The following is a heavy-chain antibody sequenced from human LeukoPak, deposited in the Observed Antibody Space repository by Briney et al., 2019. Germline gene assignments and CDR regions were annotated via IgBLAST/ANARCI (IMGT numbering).Heavy chain of an antibody. CDR1: GGTFSSYA. Sequence: PRASVKVSCKASGGTFSSYAISWVRQAPGQGLEWMGRIIPIFGTANYAQKFQGRVTITTDESTSTAYMELSSLRSEDTAVYYCASEDVEYSSSSYFDYWGQGTPVTVSS. J-gene: IGHJ4*02. CDR3: ASEDVEYSSSSYFDY. CDR2: IIPIFGTA. D-gene: IGHD6-6*01. V-gene: IGHV1-69*05.